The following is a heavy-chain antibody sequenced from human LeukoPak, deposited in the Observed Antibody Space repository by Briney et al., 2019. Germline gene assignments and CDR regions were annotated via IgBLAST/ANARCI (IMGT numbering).Heavy chain of an antibody. V-gene: IGHV1-3*01. J-gene: IGHJ4*02. Sequence: GASVKVSFKASGYTFTIYAMHWVRQAPGQRLEWMGWINAGNGNTKYSQKFQGRVTITRDTSASTAYMELSSLRSEDTAVYYCARDEVAGNVGYWGQGTLVTVSS. CDR2: INAGNGNT. D-gene: IGHD6-19*01. CDR3: ARDEVAGNVGY. CDR1: GYTFTIYA.